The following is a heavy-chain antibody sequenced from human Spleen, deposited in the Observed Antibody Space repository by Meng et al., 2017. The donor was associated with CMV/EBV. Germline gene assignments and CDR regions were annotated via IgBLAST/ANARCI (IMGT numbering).Heavy chain of an antibody. V-gene: IGHV3-11*01. D-gene: IGHD2-21*01. CDR3: ARVTGSFGFVVVIAMYGMDV. J-gene: IGHJ6*02. Sequence: YYMAWIRQAPGKGLEWVSYISGSGSTIYYADSVKGRFTISRDNAKNSVYLQMNSLRAEDTAVYYCARVTGSFGFVVVIAMYGMDVWGQGTTVTVSS. CDR2: ISGSGSTI. CDR1: YY.